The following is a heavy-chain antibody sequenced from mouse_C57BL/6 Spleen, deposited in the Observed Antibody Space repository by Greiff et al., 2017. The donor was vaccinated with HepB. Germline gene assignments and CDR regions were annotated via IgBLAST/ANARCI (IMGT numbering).Heavy chain of an antibody. D-gene: IGHD1-1*01. V-gene: IGHV10-3*01. J-gene: IGHJ1*03. CDR1: GFTFNTYA. Sequence: EVMLVESGGGLVQPKGSLKLSCAASGFTFNTYAMHWVRQAPGKGLEWVARIRSKSSNYATYYADSVKDRFTISRDDSQSMLYLQMNNLKTEDTAMYYCVRDRSYYGGSYGWYIDVWGTGTTVTVSS. CDR2: IRSKSSNYAT. CDR3: VRDRSYYGGSYGWYIDV.